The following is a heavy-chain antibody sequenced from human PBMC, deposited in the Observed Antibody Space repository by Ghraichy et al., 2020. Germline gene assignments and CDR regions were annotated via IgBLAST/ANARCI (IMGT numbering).Heavy chain of an antibody. D-gene: IGHD3-22*01. J-gene: IGHJ3*02. CDR3: ARHKPYYYDSSGSYARFVGAFDI. CDR1: GGSISHYS. V-gene: IGHV4-59*08. CDR2: IYYSGST. Sequence: SETLSLTCIVSGGSISHYSWSWIRQPPGKGLEWIGYIYYSGSTDYNPSLKSQVTISVDASKSQFSLQLISVTAADTAVYYCARHKPYYYDSSGSYARFVGAFDIWGQGTMVTVSS.